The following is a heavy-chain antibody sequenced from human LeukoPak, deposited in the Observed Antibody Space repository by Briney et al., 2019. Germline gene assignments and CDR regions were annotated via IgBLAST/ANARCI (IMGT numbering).Heavy chain of an antibody. CDR1: GYSISSGYY. V-gene: IGHV4-38-2*02. D-gene: IGHD3-3*01. Sequence: SETLSLTCTVSGYSISSGYYWGWIRQPPGKGLEWIGSIYYSGSTYYNPSLKSRVTISVDTSKNQFSLKLSSVTAADTAVYYCASLIYDFWSGYYLDYWGQGTLVTVSS. J-gene: IGHJ4*02. CDR2: IYYSGST. CDR3: ASLIYDFWSGYYLDY.